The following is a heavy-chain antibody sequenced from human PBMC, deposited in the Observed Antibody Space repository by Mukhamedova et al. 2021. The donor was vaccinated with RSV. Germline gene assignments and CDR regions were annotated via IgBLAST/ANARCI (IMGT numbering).Heavy chain of an antibody. Sequence: GLEWIGYIYYSGSTNYNPSLKSRVTISVDTSKNQFSLKLSSVTAADTAVYYCASEYRNYGRAPNWFDPWGQGTLVTVSS. CDR2: IYYSGST. D-gene: IGHD4-11*01. V-gene: IGHV4-59*01. CDR3: ASEYRNYGRAPNWFDP. J-gene: IGHJ5*02.